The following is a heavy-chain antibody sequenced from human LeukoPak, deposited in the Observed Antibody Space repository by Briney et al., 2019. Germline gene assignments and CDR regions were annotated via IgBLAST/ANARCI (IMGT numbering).Heavy chain of an antibody. D-gene: IGHD6-19*01. CDR3: ARFRAVAGLDY. CDR1: GGSISSYY. J-gene: IGHJ4*02. CDR2: IYYSGST. Sequence: SGTLSLTCTVSGGSISSYYWSWIRQPPGKGLEWIGYIYYSGSTNYNPSLKSRVTISVDTSKNQFSLKLSSVTAADTAVYYCARFRAVAGLDYWGQGTLVAVSS. V-gene: IGHV4-59*01.